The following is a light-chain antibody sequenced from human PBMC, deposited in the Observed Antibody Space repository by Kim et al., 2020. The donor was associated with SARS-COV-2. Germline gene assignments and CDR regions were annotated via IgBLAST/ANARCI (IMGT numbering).Light chain of an antibody. J-gene: IGLJ2*01. V-gene: IGLV1-47*01. CDR1: SSNIGSKY. Sequence: GQRVTISCSGSSSNIGSKYVYWYQQLPGTAPKLLIYRNNPRPSGVPDRFSGSKSGTSASLAISGLRSEDEADYYCAAWDDSLSGVVFGGGTKLTVL. CDR2: RNN. CDR3: AAWDDSLSGVV.